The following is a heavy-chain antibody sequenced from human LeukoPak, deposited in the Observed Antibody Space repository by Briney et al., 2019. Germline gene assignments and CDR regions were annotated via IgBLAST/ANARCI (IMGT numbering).Heavy chain of an antibody. D-gene: IGHD2-15*01. J-gene: IGHJ4*02. CDR3: TTNPGSWGDF. Sequence: GGSLRLSCAVSGLTFSNAWMNWVRQAPGKGLEWVAHIKSETNGGTADYAAAVEGRFTISRDDSKNTLYLQMNSLKIEDTAVYFCTTNPGSWGDFWGQGTLVTVSS. CDR1: GLTFSNAW. CDR2: IKSETNGGTA. V-gene: IGHV3-15*07.